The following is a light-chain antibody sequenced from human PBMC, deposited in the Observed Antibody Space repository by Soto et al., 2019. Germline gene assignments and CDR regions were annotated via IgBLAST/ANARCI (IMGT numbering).Light chain of an antibody. V-gene: IGKV3-15*01. J-gene: IGKJ2*01. CDR2: GAS. Sequence: EIVMTQSPATLSVSPGERATLSCRASQSVRSNLAWYQQKPGQAPRLLIYGASTRATGIPARFSGSGSGTEFTLTISSLQSEDFAVYYCQQYNNWPAWTFGQGTKLEIK. CDR1: QSVRSN. CDR3: QQYNNWPAWT.